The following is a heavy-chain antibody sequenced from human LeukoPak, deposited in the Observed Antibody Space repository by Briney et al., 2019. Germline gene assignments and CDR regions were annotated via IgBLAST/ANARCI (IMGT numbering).Heavy chain of an antibody. CDR3: ARDPSPTVTTFWFDP. D-gene: IGHD4-17*01. J-gene: IGHJ5*02. V-gene: IGHV1-46*01. Sequence: ASVKVSCKASGYTFTSYYMHWVRQAPGQGLEWMGIINPSGGSTSYAQKSQGRVTMTRDTSTSTVYMELSSLRSEDTAVYYCARDPSPTVTTFWFDPWGQGTLVTVSS. CDR1: GYTFTSYY. CDR2: INPSGGST.